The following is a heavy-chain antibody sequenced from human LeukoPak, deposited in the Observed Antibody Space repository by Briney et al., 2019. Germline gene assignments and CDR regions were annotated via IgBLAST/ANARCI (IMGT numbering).Heavy chain of an antibody. D-gene: IGHD3-16*02. CDR1: GFTFSSYG. V-gene: IGHV3-30*02. Sequence: PGGSLRLSCAASGFTFSSYGMYWVRQAPGKGLEWVAFIRYDGSNKYYADSVKGRFTISRDNSKNTLYLQMNSLRAEDTAVYYCAKELSPPNYYYYYGMDVWGQGTTVTVSS. J-gene: IGHJ6*02. CDR2: IRYDGSNK. CDR3: AKELSPPNYYYYYGMDV.